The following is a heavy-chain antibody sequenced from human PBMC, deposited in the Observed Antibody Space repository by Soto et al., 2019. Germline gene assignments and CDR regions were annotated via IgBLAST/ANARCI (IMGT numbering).Heavy chain of an antibody. J-gene: IGHJ4*02. CDR1: GGSVSSGSYY. V-gene: IGHV4-61*01. CDR3: ARALRSMVRGAAPYDY. D-gene: IGHD3-10*01. Sequence: QVQLQESGPGLVKPSETLSLTCTVSGGSVSSGSYYWSWIRQPPGKGLEWIGYIYYSGSTNYNPSLKSRVTISVDTSKNQFSLKLSSVTAADTAVYYCARALRSMVRGAAPYDYWGQGTLVTVSS. CDR2: IYYSGST.